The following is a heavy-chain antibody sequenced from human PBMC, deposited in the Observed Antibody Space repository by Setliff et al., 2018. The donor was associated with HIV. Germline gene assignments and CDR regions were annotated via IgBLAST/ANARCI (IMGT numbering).Heavy chain of an antibody. Sequence: SETLSLTCAVSGDSVSGYYWSWIRQPAGRGLEWIGRVNNSAGSNYNPSLKSRVTMSVDTAKNQLSLKLNAVSAADTAVYYCARDRIEVLADSPHDVFDIWGRGIMVTVSS. CDR2: VNNSAGS. CDR1: GDSVSGYY. D-gene: IGHD3-22*01. J-gene: IGHJ3*02. CDR3: ARDRIEVLADSPHDVFDI. V-gene: IGHV4-4*07.